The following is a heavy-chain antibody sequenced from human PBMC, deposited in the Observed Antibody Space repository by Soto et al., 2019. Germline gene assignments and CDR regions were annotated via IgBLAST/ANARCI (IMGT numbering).Heavy chain of an antibody. D-gene: IGHD3-3*01. CDR1: GYRFTAYG. V-gene: IGHV1-18*01. J-gene: IGHJ4*02. Sequence: GASVKVSCKASGYRFTAYGFNWVRQAPGQGLEWMGWISDYTGNTQYAQKFQGRVNLTIDTSSSIAYMELRTLTSDDTAVYYCATLWSGMPFDYWGQGTLVTVSS. CDR3: ATLWSGMPFDY. CDR2: ISDYTGNT.